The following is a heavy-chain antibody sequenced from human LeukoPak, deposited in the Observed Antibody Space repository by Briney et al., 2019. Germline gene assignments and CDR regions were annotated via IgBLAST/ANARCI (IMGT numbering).Heavy chain of an antibody. V-gene: IGHV4-30-4*08. Sequence: SETLSLTCTVSGGSISSGDYYWSWIRQPPGKGLEWIGYIYYSGSTYYNPSLKSRVTISVDTSKNQFSLKLSSVTAADTAVYYCARGHGEGYFDYWGQGTLVTVSS. D-gene: IGHD3-10*01. J-gene: IGHJ4*02. CDR2: IYYSGST. CDR3: ARGHGEGYFDY. CDR1: GGSISSGDYY.